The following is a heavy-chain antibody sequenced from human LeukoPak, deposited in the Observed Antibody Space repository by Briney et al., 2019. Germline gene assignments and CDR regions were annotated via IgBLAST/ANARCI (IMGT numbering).Heavy chain of an antibody. V-gene: IGHV1-18*04. Sequence: ASVKVSCKASGYTFTSYGISWVRQAPGQGLEWMGWISAYNGNTNYAQKLQGRVTMTTDTSTSTAYMELRSLGSDDTAVYYCARGRSGYDNYYYYGMDVWGKGTTVTVSS. J-gene: IGHJ6*04. CDR1: GYTFTSYG. CDR3: ARGRSGYDNYYYYGMDV. D-gene: IGHD5-12*01. CDR2: ISAYNGNT.